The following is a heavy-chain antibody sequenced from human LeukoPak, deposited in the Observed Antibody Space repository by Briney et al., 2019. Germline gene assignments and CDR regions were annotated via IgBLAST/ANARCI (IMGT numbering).Heavy chain of an antibody. Sequence: GGSLRLSCAASGFTFSGSAMHWVRQASGKGLEWVGRIRSKANSYATAYAASVKGRFTISRDDSKNTAYLQMNSLKTEDTAVYYCTAPHYYASSGYYHYDYWGQGTLVTVSS. CDR1: GFTFSGSA. CDR2: IRSKANSYAT. V-gene: IGHV3-73*01. D-gene: IGHD3-22*01. J-gene: IGHJ4*02. CDR3: TAPHYYASSGYYHYDY.